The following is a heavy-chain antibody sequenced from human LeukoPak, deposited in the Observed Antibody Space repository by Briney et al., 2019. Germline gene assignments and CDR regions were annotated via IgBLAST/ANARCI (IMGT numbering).Heavy chain of an antibody. D-gene: IGHD3-10*02. CDR3: AKDVRGYNRPVDY. CDR1: GFSFSSHA. CDR2: ISGSGSGT. V-gene: IGHV3-23*01. J-gene: IGHJ4*02. Sequence: GGSLRLSCAASGFSFSSHAMNWVRQAPGEGLEWVSAISGSGSGTDYADSVKGRFTISRDNSKNTVYLQMNSLRAEDTALYYCAKDVRGYNRPVDYWGQGTLVTVSS.